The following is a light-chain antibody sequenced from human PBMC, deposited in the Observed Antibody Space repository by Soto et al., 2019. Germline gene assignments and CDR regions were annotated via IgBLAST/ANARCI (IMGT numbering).Light chain of an antibody. CDR3: SSYTLTHTLV. Sequence: QSALTQPASVSGSPGQSITISCTGTSSDVGAYDYVSWFQHYPGKAPKLIIYEVTNRPSGVSDRFSGSRSGTTASLTISGLQAEDEADYYCSSYTLTHTLVFGSGTKLTVL. J-gene: IGLJ6*01. CDR1: SSDVGAYDY. V-gene: IGLV2-14*01. CDR2: EVT.